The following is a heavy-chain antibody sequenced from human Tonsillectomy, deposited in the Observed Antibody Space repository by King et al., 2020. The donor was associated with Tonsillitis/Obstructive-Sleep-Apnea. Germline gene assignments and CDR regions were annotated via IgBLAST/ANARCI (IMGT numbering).Heavy chain of an antibody. Sequence: VQLQESGPGLGKPSETLSLTCTVSGGSISSYYWSWIRQPPGKGLEWIGYIYYSGSTNYNPTLKSRVTISVDTSKNQFSLKLSSVTAADTAVYYCARVLGKISMTLFDPWGQGTLVTVSS. CDR1: GGSISSYY. CDR3: ARVLGKISMTLFDP. J-gene: IGHJ5*02. V-gene: IGHV4-59*01. D-gene: IGHD1-14*01. CDR2: IYYSGST.